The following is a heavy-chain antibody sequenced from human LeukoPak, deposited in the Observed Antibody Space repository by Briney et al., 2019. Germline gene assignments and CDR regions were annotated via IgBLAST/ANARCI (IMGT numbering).Heavy chain of an antibody. V-gene: IGHV4-38-2*02. CDR3: ARVPPYRAFEI. CDR1: HYSISIGYY. Sequence: SETLSLTCTVSHYSISIGYYWAWIRPPPGKGLEWIASIYHTGNTFFNPFLGSRVSISVDTSKNQFSLNVTSVTAADTAVYYCARVPPYRAFEIWGQGTMVAVSS. CDR2: IYHTGNT. J-gene: IGHJ3*02. D-gene: IGHD3-16*02.